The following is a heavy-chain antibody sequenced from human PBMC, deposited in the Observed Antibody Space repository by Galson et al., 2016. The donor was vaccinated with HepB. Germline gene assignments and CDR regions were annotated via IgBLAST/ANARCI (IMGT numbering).Heavy chain of an antibody. CDR2: ISSSSSTI. Sequence: SLRLSCAASGFIFSSYSMNWVRQAPGKGLEWVSYISSSSSTIHYADSVKGRFTISRDNAKNSLSLQMNSLRDEDTAVYYCARVCRRGSTSCYLYYYGMDVWGQGTTVTVSS. CDR1: GFIFSSYS. D-gene: IGHD2-2*01. V-gene: IGHV3-48*02. J-gene: IGHJ6*02. CDR3: ARVCRRGSTSCYLYYYGMDV.